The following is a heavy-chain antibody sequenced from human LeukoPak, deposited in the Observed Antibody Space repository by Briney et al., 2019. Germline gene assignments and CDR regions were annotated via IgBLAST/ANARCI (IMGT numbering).Heavy chain of an antibody. CDR1: GYTFTGYY. J-gene: IGHJ4*02. D-gene: IGHD3-10*01. CDR2: INPDTGGT. V-gene: IGHV1-2*02. CDR3: ARQAGTSWYFDS. Sequence: EASVKVSCKASGYTFTGYYMHWVRQAPGQGLEWMGWINPDTGGTNFAQKFQGRVTLTRDTSITTTYMELRNLGSDDTAVYYCARQAGTSWYFDSWGQGTLVTVSS.